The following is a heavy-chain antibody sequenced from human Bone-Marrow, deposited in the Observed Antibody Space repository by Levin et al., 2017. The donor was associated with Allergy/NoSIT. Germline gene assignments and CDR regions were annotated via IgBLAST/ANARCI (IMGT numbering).Heavy chain of an antibody. CDR3: ARGLRPGYSSSWFDS. V-gene: IGHV5-51*01. CDR1: GYTFITYY. D-gene: IGHD6-13*01. CDR2: IYPGDSDT. Sequence: GESLKISCKGSGYTFITYYIAWVRQMPGKGLEWVGIIYPGDSDTRYSPSFRGQVTISADKSISTAYLQWDSLKASDTATYYCARGLRPGYSSSWFDSWGQGTLFTVSS. J-gene: IGHJ5*01.